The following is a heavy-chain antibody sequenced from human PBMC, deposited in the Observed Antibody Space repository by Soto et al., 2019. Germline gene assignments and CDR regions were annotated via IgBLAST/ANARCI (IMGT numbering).Heavy chain of an antibody. CDR2: IYPGDSDT. D-gene: IGHD2-2*01. CDR3: ARLNKGDIVVVPAAIRGWYYFDY. CDR1: GYSFTSYW. J-gene: IGHJ4*02. Sequence: GESLKISCKGSGYSFTSYWIGWVRQMPGKGLEWMGIIYPGDSDTRYSTSFQGQVTISADKSISTAYLQWSSLKASDTAMDYCARLNKGDIVVVPAAIRGWYYFDYWGQGTLVTVSS. V-gene: IGHV5-51*01.